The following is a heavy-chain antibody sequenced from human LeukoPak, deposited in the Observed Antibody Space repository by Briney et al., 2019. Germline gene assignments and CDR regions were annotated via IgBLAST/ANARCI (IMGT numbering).Heavy chain of an antibody. J-gene: IGHJ4*02. CDR1: GFIFRYYA. V-gene: IGHV3-23*01. D-gene: IGHD3-9*01. CDR2: ITGSGDTT. CDR3: AKWGDYDILTGYYVSDF. Sequence: GGSLRLSCAASGFIFRYYAMRWVRQAPGKGLEWVSAITGSGDTTYYADSVKGRFTISRDNSKNTLYVEMNTLRAEDTAVYYCAKWGDYDILTGYYVSDFWGQGTLVTVSS.